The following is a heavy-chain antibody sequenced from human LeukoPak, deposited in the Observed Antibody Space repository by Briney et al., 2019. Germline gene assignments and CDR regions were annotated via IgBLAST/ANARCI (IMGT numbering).Heavy chain of an antibody. CDR3: ARDRSGSYGIDY. CDR1: GFTFSTYG. V-gene: IGHV3-30*03. Sequence: GGSLRLSCAASGFTFSTYGMHWVRQAPGKGLEWVAVITFDGSNKYYADSVKGRFTISRDNSKNTLYMQMNSLRAEDTAVYYCARDRSGSYGIDYWGQGTLVIVSS. CDR2: ITFDGSNK. D-gene: IGHD3-10*01. J-gene: IGHJ4*02.